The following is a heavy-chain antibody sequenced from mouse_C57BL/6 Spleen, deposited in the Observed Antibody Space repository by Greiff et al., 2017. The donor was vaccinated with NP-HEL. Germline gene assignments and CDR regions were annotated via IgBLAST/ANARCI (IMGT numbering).Heavy chain of an antibody. CDR2: IYPGDGDT. V-gene: IGHV1-80*01. CDR3: ARWGYYPYYAMDY. Sequence: QVQLQQSGAELVKPGASVKISCKASGYAFSSYWMNWVKQRPGKGLEWIGQIYPGDGDTNYNGKFKGKATLTADKSSSTAYMQLSSLTSEDSAVYFCARWGYYPYYAMDYWGQGTSVTVSS. J-gene: IGHJ4*01. CDR1: GYAFSSYW. D-gene: IGHD2-3*01.